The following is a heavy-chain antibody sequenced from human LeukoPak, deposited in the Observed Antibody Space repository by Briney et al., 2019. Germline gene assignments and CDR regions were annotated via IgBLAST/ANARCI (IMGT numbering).Heavy chain of an antibody. V-gene: IGHV4-59*11. CDR1: GGSISSHY. CDR3: AREPSTKTKDPLPYYFDY. J-gene: IGHJ4*02. D-gene: IGHD1-1*01. Sequence: SETLSLTCTVSGGSISSHYWSWIRQPPGKGLEWIGYIYYTGSTNYNPSLKSRVTMSVDTSKNQFSLKLSSVTAADTAVYYCAREPSTKTKDPLPYYFDYWGQGTLVTVSS. CDR2: IYYTGST.